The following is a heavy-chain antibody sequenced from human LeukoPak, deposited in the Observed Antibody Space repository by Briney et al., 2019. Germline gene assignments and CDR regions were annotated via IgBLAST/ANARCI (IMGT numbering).Heavy chain of an antibody. V-gene: IGHV1-2*02. J-gene: IGHJ4*02. CDR3: ARGGIQLWFLADY. Sequence: ASVKVPCKASGYTFTGYFMHWVRQAPGQGLEWMGWINPNSGGTNYAQKFQGRVTMTRDTSISTAYMELSRLRSDDTAVYYCARGGIQLWFLADYWGQGTLVTVSS. CDR1: GYTFTGYF. CDR2: INPNSGGT. D-gene: IGHD5-18*01.